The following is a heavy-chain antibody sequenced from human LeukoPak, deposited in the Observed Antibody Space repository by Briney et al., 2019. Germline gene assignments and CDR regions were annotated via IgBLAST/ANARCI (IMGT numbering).Heavy chain of an antibody. V-gene: IGHV3-53*01. D-gene: IGHD6-13*01. Sequence: WGSLRLSCAASGFTVNNYYMTWVRQAPGTGLEWVSVIYSGGDTYYADSVKGRFTISRDNSKNTLSLQMNSLRAEDTAVYYCARDPTEAGHLFLDYWGQGTMASVSS. J-gene: IGHJ4*02. CDR1: GFTVNNYY. CDR2: IYSGGDT. CDR3: ARDPTEAGHLFLDY.